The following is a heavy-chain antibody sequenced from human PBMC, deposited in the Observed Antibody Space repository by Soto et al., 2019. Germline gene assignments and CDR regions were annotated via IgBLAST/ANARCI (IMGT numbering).Heavy chain of an antibody. CDR1: GYTFTSYG. V-gene: IGHV1-18*01. CDR2: ISAYNGNT. CDR3: ARVYWNYFQSVGQYYYGMDV. D-gene: IGHD1-7*01. J-gene: IGHJ6*02. Sequence: ASVKVSCKASGYTFTSYGISWVRQAPGQGLEWMGWISAYNGNTNYAQKLQGRVTMTTDTSTSTAYMELRSLRSDDTAVYYCARVYWNYFQSVGQYYYGMDVWGQGTTVTVSS.